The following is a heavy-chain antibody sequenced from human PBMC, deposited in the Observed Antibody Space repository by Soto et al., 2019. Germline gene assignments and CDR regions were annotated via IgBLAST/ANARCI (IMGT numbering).Heavy chain of an antibody. V-gene: IGHV4-59*01. CDR2: ISYSGST. D-gene: IGHD3-3*01. J-gene: IGHJ3*02. CDR1: GGSISSYY. CDR3: ASSSPHYDFWSGYSFWDAFDI. Sequence: SETLSLTCTVSGGSISSYYWSWIRQPPGKXLEWIGYISYSGSTNYNPSLKSRVTISVDTSKNQFSLKLSSVTAADTAVYYCASSSPHYDFWSGYSFWDAFDIWGQGTMVTVSS.